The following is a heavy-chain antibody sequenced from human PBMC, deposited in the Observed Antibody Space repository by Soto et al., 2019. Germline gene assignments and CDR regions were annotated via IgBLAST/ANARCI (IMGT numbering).Heavy chain of an antibody. CDR3: ARGPRKGYYYYYGMDV. V-gene: IGHV1-18*01. Sequence: ASVKVSCKASGYTFTSYGISWVRQAPGQGLEWMGWISAYNGNTNYAQKLQGRVTMTTDTSTSTAYMELRSLRSDDTAVYYCARGPRKGYYYYYGMDVWGQGTTVTVSS. J-gene: IGHJ6*02. CDR1: GYTFTSYG. CDR2: ISAYNGNT.